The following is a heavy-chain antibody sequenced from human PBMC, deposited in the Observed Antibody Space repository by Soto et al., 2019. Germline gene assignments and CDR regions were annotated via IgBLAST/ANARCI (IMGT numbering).Heavy chain of an antibody. CDR1: GVSFSTYG. CDR3: ATEGGLGYGSSWGAF. J-gene: IGHJ4*02. Sequence: QVQLVESGGGVVQPGRSLRLSCVASGVSFSTYGMHWVRQAPGKGLEWVASIWHDGIYKFHADAVKGRFAISRDNSMNSLYLQMNSLTVEDTAVYYCATEGGLGYGSSWGAFWGQGTLVTVSS. D-gene: IGHD6-13*01. V-gene: IGHV3-33*01. CDR2: IWHDGIYK.